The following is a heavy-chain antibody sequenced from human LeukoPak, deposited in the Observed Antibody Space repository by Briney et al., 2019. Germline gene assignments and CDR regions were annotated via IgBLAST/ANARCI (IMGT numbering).Heavy chain of an antibody. CDR2: ISGSGGST. J-gene: IGHJ4*02. Sequence: GGSLRLSCAASGFTFSSYAMNWVRQAPGKGLEWVSAISGSGGSTYYADSVKGRFTISRDNSKNTLYLQMNSLRAEDTAVYYCAKDDSSSMYAFDYWGQGTLVTVSS. D-gene: IGHD6-6*01. CDR3: AKDDSSSMYAFDY. V-gene: IGHV3-23*01. CDR1: GFTFSSYA.